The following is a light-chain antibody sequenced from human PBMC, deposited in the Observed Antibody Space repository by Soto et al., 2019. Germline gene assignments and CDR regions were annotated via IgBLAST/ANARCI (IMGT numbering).Light chain of an antibody. V-gene: IGKV3-20*01. CDR1: QSVSSY. CDR3: QQYGRSPTT. J-gene: IGKJ1*01. Sequence: EIVLTQSPATLSLSPGESATLSCRASQSVSSYLAWYQQKRGQAPRFLIYGASSRATGIPDRFSGSGSGTDFTLTISRLETEDFAVYYCQQYGRSPTTVGQGTKVDIK. CDR2: GAS.